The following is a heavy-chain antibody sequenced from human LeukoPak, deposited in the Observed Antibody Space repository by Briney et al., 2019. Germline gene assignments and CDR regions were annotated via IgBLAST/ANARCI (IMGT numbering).Heavy chain of an antibody. CDR3: AKHRGRDGGYPFDY. V-gene: IGHV3-23*01. D-gene: IGHD5-12*01. Sequence: GGSLRLSCATSGFIFSSYAMSWVRQAPGKGLEWASGISGSGGGTNYAESVKGRFTISRDNSKNTLYLQMNSLRVEDTAVYYCAKHRGRDGGYPFDYWGEGTLVTVSS. J-gene: IGHJ4*02. CDR2: ISGSGGGT. CDR1: GFIFSSYA.